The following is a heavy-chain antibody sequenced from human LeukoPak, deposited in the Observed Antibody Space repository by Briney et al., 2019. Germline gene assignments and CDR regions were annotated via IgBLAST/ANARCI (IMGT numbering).Heavy chain of an antibody. D-gene: IGHD4-17*01. V-gene: IGHV4-59*01. J-gene: IGHJ4*02. Sequence: PSETLSLTCVVSGGSISSYYWTWIRQPPGKGLEWIGYIYYSGTTNYSPSLKSRVTISVDTSKNQFSLKLSSVTSADTAVYYCASGGGYGNFDYWGQGTLVTVSS. CDR1: GGSISSYY. CDR2: IYYSGTT. CDR3: ASGGGYGNFDY.